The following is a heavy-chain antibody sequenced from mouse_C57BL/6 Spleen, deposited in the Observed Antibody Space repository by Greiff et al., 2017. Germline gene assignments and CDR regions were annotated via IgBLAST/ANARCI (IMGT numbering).Heavy chain of an antibody. V-gene: IGHV5-17*01. CDR1: GFTFSDYG. Sequence: EVQLVESGGGLVKPGGSLKLSCAASGFTFSDYGMHWVRQAPEKGLEWVAYISSGSSTIYYADTVKGRFTISRDNAKNTLFLQMTSLRSEDTAMYYCASRYEYDDVWYFDVWGTGTTVTVSS. CDR2: ISSGSSTI. J-gene: IGHJ1*03. D-gene: IGHD2-4*01. CDR3: ASRYEYDDVWYFDV.